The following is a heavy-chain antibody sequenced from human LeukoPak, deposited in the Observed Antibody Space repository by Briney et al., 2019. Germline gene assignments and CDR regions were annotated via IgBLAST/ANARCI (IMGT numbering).Heavy chain of an antibody. Sequence: SETLSLTCTVSGGSISSYYWSWIRQPPGEGLEWIGYIYYSGSTNYNPSLKSRVTISVDTSKNQFSLKLSSVTAADTAVYYCARGYYYDKDYYGMDVWGQGTTVTVSS. CDR1: GGSISSYY. V-gene: IGHV4-59*01. CDR3: ARGYYYDKDYYGMDV. J-gene: IGHJ6*02. D-gene: IGHD3-22*01. CDR2: IYYSGST.